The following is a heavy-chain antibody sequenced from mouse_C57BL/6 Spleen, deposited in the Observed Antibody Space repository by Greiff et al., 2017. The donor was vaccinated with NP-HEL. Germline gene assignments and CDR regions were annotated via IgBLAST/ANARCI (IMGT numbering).Heavy chain of an antibody. J-gene: IGHJ2*01. V-gene: IGHV1-80*01. CDR2: IYPGDGDT. CDR3: ARWALNSYFDY. Sequence: QVQLQQSGAELVKPGASVKISCKASGYAFSSYWMNWVKQRPGKGLEWIGQIYPGDGDTNYNGKFKGKATLTADKSSSTAYMQLSSLTSEDSAVYFCARWALNSYFDYWGQGTTLTVSS. D-gene: IGHD1-3*01. CDR1: GYAFSSYW.